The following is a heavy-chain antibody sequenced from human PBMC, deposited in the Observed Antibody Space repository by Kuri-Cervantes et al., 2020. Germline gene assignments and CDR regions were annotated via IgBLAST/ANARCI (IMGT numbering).Heavy chain of an antibody. CDR1: GFTFSSYA. CDR3: ARAGYSSSWKSGYNWFDP. D-gene: IGHD6-13*01. Sequence: GGSLRLSCAASGFTFSSYAMSWVRQAPGKGLEWVSAISDSGGRTYFADSVKGRFTISRDNSRNTLYLQMNSLRAEDTAVYYCARAGYSSSWKSGYNWFDPWGQGTLVTVSS. CDR2: ISDSGGRT. J-gene: IGHJ5*02. V-gene: IGHV3-23*01.